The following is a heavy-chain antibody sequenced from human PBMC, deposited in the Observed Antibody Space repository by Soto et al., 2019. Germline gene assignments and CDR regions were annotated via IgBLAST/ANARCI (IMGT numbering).Heavy chain of an antibody. J-gene: IGHJ5*02. D-gene: IGHD2-2*01. CDR1: GYTFTSYY. CDR3: VRESTPTRWFDP. V-gene: IGHV1-46*03. Sequence: QVQLVQSGAEVKKPGASVKVSCKASGYTFTSYYIHWVRQAPGQGLEWMGVTNPSGGSTSYAQNFQGGVTMTRDTSTSTVYMELSSLRSEDTAVYYCVRESTPTRWFDPWGQGTLVTVSS. CDR2: TNPSGGST.